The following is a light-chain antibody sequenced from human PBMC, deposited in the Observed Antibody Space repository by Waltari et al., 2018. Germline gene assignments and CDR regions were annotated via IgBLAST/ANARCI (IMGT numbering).Light chain of an antibody. CDR2: DVN. Sequence: QSALTQPASVSGSPGQSITMSCTGTTSDVGGYKYVAWYQQHPGKAPTLMIYDVNYRPSGVSNRFSGSKSGNSASLTISELQAEDEADYYCTSYTSSGIWVFGGGTKLAVL. V-gene: IGLV2-14*03. J-gene: IGLJ3*02. CDR3: TSYTSSGIWV. CDR1: TSDVGGYKY.